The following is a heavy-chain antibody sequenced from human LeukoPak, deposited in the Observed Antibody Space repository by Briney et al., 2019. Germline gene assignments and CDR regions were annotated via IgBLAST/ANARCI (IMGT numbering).Heavy chain of an antibody. D-gene: IGHD6-19*01. Sequence: GGSLRLSCAASGFTFSSDWMSWVRQAPGKGLEWVANIKQDGSEKYYVDSVKGRFTISRDNAKNSLCLQMNSLRAEDTAVYYCAREQWLVRAFDYWGQGTLVTVSS. V-gene: IGHV3-7*01. CDR2: IKQDGSEK. CDR3: AREQWLVRAFDY. CDR1: GFTFSSDW. J-gene: IGHJ4*02.